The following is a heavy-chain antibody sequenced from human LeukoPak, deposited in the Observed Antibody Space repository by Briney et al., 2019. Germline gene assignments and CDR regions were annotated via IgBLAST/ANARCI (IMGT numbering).Heavy chain of an antibody. CDR3: ARGKSRGSHIDY. CDR2: IYTSGST. J-gene: IGHJ4*02. Sequence: SETLSLTRTVSGYSISSGYYWGWIRQPAGKGLEWIGRIYTSGSTNYNPSLKSRVTISVDTSKNQFSLKLSSVTAADTAVYYCARGKSRGSHIDYWGQGTLVTVSS. CDR1: GYSISSGYY. V-gene: IGHV4-61*02. D-gene: IGHD1-26*01.